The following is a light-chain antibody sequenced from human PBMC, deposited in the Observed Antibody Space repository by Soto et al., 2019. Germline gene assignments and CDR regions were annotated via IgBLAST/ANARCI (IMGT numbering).Light chain of an antibody. CDR3: ISHAGDSNV. CDR2: EVS. CDR1: SSDVGATDY. Sequence: QSALTQPPSASGSPGQSVTISCTGTSSDVGATDYVSWYQQHPGKAPKLMIYEVSKRPSGVPDRFSGSKSGNTASLTVSGLQVEDEADYYWISHAGDSNVFGTGTKVTVL. J-gene: IGLJ1*01. V-gene: IGLV2-8*01.